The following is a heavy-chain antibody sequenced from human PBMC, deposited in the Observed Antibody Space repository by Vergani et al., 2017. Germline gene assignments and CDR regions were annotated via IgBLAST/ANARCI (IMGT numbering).Heavy chain of an antibody. CDR1: CGSISSSSYY. CDR3: ARGSSSCGDRGQSGFDY. V-gene: IGHV4-39*01. Sequence: QLQLQESGPGLVKPSETLSLTCTVSCGSISSSSYYWGWIRQRPGKGLEWIGSIYYSGSTYYNPSLKSRITISVDTSKNQFSLKLSSVTAADTAVYYCARGSSSCGDRGQSGFDYWGQGTLVTVSS. J-gene: IGHJ4*02. D-gene: IGHD6-13*01. CDR2: IYYSGST.